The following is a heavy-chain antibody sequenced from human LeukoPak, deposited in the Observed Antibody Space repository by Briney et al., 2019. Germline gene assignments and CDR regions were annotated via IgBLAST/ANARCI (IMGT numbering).Heavy chain of an antibody. Sequence: ASVKISCKVSGYTFTDYYMHWVQQAPGKGLEWMGLVDPEDGETIYAEKFQGRVTLTADTSTDTAYMELSSLRSEDTAVYYCVVVPAAIRNSVWFDPWGQGTLVTVSS. D-gene: IGHD2-2*02. J-gene: IGHJ5*02. V-gene: IGHV1-69-2*01. CDR3: VVVPAAIRNSVWFDP. CDR1: GYTFTDYY. CDR2: VDPEDGET.